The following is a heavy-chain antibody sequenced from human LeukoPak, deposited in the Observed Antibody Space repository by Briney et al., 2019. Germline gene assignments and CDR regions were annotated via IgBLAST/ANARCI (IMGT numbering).Heavy chain of an antibody. V-gene: IGHV4-59*01. J-gene: IGHJ4*02. CDR2: IYYSGST. CDR3: ARGNTAMAKGGTYYFDY. D-gene: IGHD5-18*01. Sequence: SSETLSLTCTVSGGSISSYYWSWIRQPPGKGLEWIGYIYYSGSTNYNPSLKSRVTISVDTSKNQFSLKLSSVTAADTAVYYCARGNTAMAKGGTYYFDYWGQGTLVTVSS. CDR1: GGSISSYY.